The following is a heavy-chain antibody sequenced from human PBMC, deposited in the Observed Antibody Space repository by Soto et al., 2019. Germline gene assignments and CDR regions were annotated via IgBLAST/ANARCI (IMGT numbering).Heavy chain of an antibody. Sequence: GGSLRLSCAASGFTFSSYGMHWVRQAPGKGLEWVAVISYDGSNKYYADSVKGRFTISRDNSKNTLYLQMNSLRAEDTAVYYCAKDLYSGSYRPDYWGQGTLVTVSS. CDR2: ISYDGSNK. D-gene: IGHD1-26*01. J-gene: IGHJ4*02. CDR1: GFTFSSYG. V-gene: IGHV3-30*18. CDR3: AKDLYSGSYRPDY.